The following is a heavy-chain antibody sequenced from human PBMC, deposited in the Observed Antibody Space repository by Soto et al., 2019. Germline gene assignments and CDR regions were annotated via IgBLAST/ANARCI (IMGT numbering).Heavy chain of an antibody. Sequence: EVQLLESGGGLVQPGGSLRLSCAASGFTFSSYAMSWVRQAPGKGLEWVSAISGSGGSTYYADSVKGRFTISRDNSKNTLYLQMDSLRAEDTAVYYFAKGTGFVVVTDWFDPWGQGTLVTVSS. D-gene: IGHD2-2*01. J-gene: IGHJ5*02. CDR2: ISGSGGST. CDR3: AKGTGFVVVTDWFDP. V-gene: IGHV3-23*01. CDR1: GFTFSSYA.